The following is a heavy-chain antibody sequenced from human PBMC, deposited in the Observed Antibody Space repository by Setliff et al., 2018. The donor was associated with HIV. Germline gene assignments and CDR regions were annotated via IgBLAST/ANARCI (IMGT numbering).Heavy chain of an antibody. CDR2: IYTSGTT. CDR3: ARHDCGGDCSINWFDP. CDR1: GGSISSGSYY. V-gene: IGHV4-61*02. D-gene: IGHD2-21*02. Sequence: SETLSLTCSVSGGSISSGSYYWSWIRQPAGKGLEWIGRIYTSGTTYYNPSLKSRVTLSLDTSKNQFSLELTSVTAADTAVYYCARHDCGGDCSINWFDPWGQGTLVTVSS. J-gene: IGHJ5*02.